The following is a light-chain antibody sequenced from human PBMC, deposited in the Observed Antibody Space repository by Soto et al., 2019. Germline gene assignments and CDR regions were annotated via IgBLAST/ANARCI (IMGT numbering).Light chain of an antibody. CDR3: TKYEGSNTVI. CDR1: SSDVGDYNY. J-gene: IGLJ2*01. Sequence: QSALTQPPSASGSPGQSVTISCTGASSDVGDYNYVSWYQQHPGRVPTLIIYEVSKRPSGVPDRFSGSKSGNTASLTVSGLQAEDEADYYCTKYEGSNTVIFGGGTKLTVL. V-gene: IGLV2-8*01. CDR2: EVS.